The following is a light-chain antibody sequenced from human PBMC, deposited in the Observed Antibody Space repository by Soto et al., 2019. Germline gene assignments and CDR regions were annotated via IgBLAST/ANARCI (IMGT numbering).Light chain of an antibody. CDR2: GDN. V-gene: IGLV1-40*01. Sequence: QSVLSQPPSVSGAPGQRITISCTGSSSNIGANYDVHWYRQVPGTAPKLLMSGDNNRPSGVADRFSGSKSGTSASLAITRLQAEEEADYYCQSYDSSLNRVFGTGTKLTVL. CDR3: QSYDSSLNRV. CDR1: SSNIGANYD. J-gene: IGLJ1*01.